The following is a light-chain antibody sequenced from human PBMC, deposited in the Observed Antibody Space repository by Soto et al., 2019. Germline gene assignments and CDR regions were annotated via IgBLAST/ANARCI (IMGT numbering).Light chain of an antibody. Sequence: EIVLTQSPGTLSLSPGERATLSCRASQSVSSSYLAWYQQKPGQAPRLLIYGASSRATGIPDRFSGSGSGTDFTLTLISLEPEDPAVYYCQQYGSSPPITFVQGTRLEIK. CDR3: QQYGSSPPIT. V-gene: IGKV3-20*01. J-gene: IGKJ5*01. CDR1: QSVSSSY. CDR2: GAS.